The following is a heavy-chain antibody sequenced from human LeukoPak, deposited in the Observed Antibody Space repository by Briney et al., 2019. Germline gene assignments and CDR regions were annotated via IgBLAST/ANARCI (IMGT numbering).Heavy chain of an antibody. CDR1: GYTFTTHY. CDR2: IDPKSGGT. J-gene: IGHJ4*02. Sequence: GASVKVSCKASGYTFTTHYMHWVRQAPGQGLEWMGWIDPKSGGTNYAQKFQGRVTMTRDTSISTAYMELSRLRSDDTAVYYCARHPNWASLWGQGTLVTVSS. CDR3: ARHPNWASL. D-gene: IGHD3-16*01. V-gene: IGHV1-2*02.